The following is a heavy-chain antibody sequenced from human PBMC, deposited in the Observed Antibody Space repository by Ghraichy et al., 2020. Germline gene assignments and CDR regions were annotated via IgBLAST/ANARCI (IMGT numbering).Heavy chain of an antibody. Sequence: GESLNISCAASGFTFSSYAMNWVRQAPGRGLEWVSTISGSGGSTYYADSVKGRFTISRDNSKSTLYLQMNSLRAEDTAVYYCAAREWELPYWGQGTLVTVSS. CDR2: ISGSGGST. CDR3: AAREWELPY. CDR1: GFTFSSYA. D-gene: IGHD1-26*01. V-gene: IGHV3-23*01. J-gene: IGHJ4*02.